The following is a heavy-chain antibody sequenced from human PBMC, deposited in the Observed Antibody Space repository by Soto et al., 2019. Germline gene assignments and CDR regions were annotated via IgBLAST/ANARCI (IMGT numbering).Heavy chain of an antibody. Sequence: QVQLVQSGAEVKKPGASVKVSCKASGYTFTSYGISWVRQAPGQGLEWMGWIIAYNGNTNYAQKLQGRDTMTTDTSTSTDYMELRSLRSDDTAVYYCARAPGDSSCFDYWGQGTLVTVSS. CDR3: ARAPGDSSCFDY. J-gene: IGHJ4*02. V-gene: IGHV1-18*04. CDR1: GYTFTSYG. D-gene: IGHD3-22*01. CDR2: IIAYNGNT.